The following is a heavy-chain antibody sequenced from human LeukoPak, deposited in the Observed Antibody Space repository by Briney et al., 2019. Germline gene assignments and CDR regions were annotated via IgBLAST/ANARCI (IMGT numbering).Heavy chain of an antibody. CDR2: INHSGST. CDR3: ARWSGYYTNRRFDP. V-gene: IGHV4-34*01. Sequence: PSETLSLTCAVYGGSFSGYYWSWIRQPPGKGLEWIGEINHSGSTNYNPSLKSRVTISVDTSKNQFSLKLSSVTAADTAVYYCARWSGYYTNRRFDPWGQGTLVTVSS. J-gene: IGHJ5*02. D-gene: IGHD3-3*01. CDR1: GGSFSGYY.